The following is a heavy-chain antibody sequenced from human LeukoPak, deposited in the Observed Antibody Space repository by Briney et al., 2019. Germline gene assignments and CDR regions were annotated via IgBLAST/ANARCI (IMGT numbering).Heavy chain of an antibody. Sequence: ASVKVSCKASGYTFTSYGISWVRQAPGQGLEWMGWISAYNGNTNYAQKLQGRVTMTTDTSTSTAYMELRGLRSDDTAVYYCARRVLGWFGEPFPDYWGQGTLVTVSS. J-gene: IGHJ4*02. D-gene: IGHD3-10*01. CDR3: ARRVLGWFGEPFPDY. V-gene: IGHV1-18*01. CDR2: ISAYNGNT. CDR1: GYTFTSYG.